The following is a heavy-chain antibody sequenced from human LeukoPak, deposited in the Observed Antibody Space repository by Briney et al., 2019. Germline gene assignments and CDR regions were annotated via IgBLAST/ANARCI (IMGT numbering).Heavy chain of an antibody. D-gene: IGHD5-12*01. J-gene: IGHJ4*02. CDR3: ASSGYSGYDSQVDY. V-gene: IGHV3-30*02. Sequence: GGSLRLSCAASGFTFSSYGMHWVRQAPGKGLEWVAFIRYDGSNKYYADSVKGRFTISRDNSKNTLYLQMNSLRAEDTAVYYCASSGYSGYDSQVDYWGQGTLVTVSS. CDR2: IRYDGSNK. CDR1: GFTFSSYG.